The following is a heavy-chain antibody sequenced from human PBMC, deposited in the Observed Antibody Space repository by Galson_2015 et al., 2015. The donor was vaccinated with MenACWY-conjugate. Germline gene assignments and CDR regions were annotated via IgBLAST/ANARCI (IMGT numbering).Heavy chain of an antibody. CDR1: GFTFSSYS. CDR3: ARESGYQLLKGAYYYYYGMDV. Sequence: SLRLSCAASGFTFSSYSMNWVRQAPGKGLEWVSYISSSSSTIYYADSVKGRFTISRDNAKNSLYLQMNSLRAEDTAVYYCARESGYQLLKGAYYYYYGMDVWGQGTTVTVSS. CDR2: ISSSSSTI. J-gene: IGHJ6*02. V-gene: IGHV3-48*04. D-gene: IGHD2-2*01.